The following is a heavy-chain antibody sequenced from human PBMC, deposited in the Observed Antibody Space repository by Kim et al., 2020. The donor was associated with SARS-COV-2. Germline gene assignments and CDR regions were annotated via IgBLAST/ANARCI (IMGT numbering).Heavy chain of an antibody. Sequence: GGSLRLSCAASGFTFSDFWMTWVRQAPGKGLEWVSNIKQDGTEKFYVDSVKGRFTISRDNAENSLYLQINNLRAEDTAIYYCVKVSIAALGSDYWGQGTLVTVSS. V-gene: IGHV3-7*03. J-gene: IGHJ4*02. D-gene: IGHD2-21*01. CDR1: GFTFSDFW. CDR2: IKQDGTEK. CDR3: VKVSIAALGSDY.